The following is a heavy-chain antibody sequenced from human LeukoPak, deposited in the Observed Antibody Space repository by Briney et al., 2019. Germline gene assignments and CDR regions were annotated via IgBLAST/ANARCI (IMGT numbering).Heavy chain of an antibody. D-gene: IGHD3-22*01. J-gene: IGHJ4*02. CDR2: ISYDGSNK. V-gene: IGHV3-30-3*01. CDR1: GFTFSSYA. CDR3: ASNYGSSGYGHDY. Sequence: GGSLRLSCAASGFTFSSYAMHWVRQAPGKGLEWVAVISYDGSNKYYADSVKGRFTISRDNSKNTLYPQMNSLRAEDTAVYYCASNYGSSGYGHDYWGQGTLVTVSS.